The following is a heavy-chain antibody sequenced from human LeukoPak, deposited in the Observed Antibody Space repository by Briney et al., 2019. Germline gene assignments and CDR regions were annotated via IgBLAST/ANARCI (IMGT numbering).Heavy chain of an antibody. V-gene: IGHV3-73*01. Sequence: PGGSLRLSCAASEFTFSGSAMHWVRQASGKGLEWVGRIRNKINNYATAYAASVKGRFTISRDDSKNTAYLQMNSLKTEDTAVYYCTSRAPYFDILTGYYRDYYYGMDVWGQGATVTVSS. CDR2: IRNKINNYAT. CDR3: TSRAPYFDILTGYYRDYYYGMDV. D-gene: IGHD3-9*01. J-gene: IGHJ6*02. CDR1: EFTFSGSA.